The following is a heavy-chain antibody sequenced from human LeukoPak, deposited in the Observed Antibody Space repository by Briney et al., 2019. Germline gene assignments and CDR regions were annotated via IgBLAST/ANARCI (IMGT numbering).Heavy chain of an antibody. V-gene: IGHV1-69*05. Sequence: GSSVKVSCKASGGTFSSYAISWVRQAPGQGLEWMGGIIPIFGTANYAQKFQGRVTNTTDESTSTAYMELSSLRSEDTAVYYCAYSTLGYCSGGSCPFPNSWGQGTMVTVSS. CDR2: IIPIFGTA. CDR3: AYSTLGYCSGGSCPFPNS. D-gene: IGHD2-15*01. CDR1: GGTFSSYA. J-gene: IGHJ3*01.